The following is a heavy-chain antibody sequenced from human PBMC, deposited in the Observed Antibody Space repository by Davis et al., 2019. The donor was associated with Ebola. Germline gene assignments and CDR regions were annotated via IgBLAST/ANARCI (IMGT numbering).Heavy chain of an antibody. CDR2: INAGNGNT. Sequence: ASVKVSCKASVYTFTSYAMHWVRQAPGQRLEWMGWINAGNGNTKYSQKFQGRVTITRDTSASTAYMELSSLRSEDTAVYYCARESGSYLIWFDPWGQGTLVTVSS. J-gene: IGHJ5*02. CDR3: ARESGSYLIWFDP. V-gene: IGHV1-3*01. D-gene: IGHD1-26*01. CDR1: VYTFTSYA.